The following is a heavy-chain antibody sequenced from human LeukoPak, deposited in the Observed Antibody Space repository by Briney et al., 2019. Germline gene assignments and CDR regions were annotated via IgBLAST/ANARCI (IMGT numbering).Heavy chain of an antibody. CDR3: ARVPYNWNYGYFDY. D-gene: IGHD1-7*01. CDR2: IYTSGST. CDR1: GGSISSGSYY. V-gene: IGHV4-61*02. J-gene: IGHJ4*02. Sequence: PSQTLSLTCTVSGGSISSGSYYWSWIRQPAGKGLEWIGCIYTSGSTNYNPSLKSRVTISVDTSKNQFYLKLSSVTAADTAVYYCARVPYNWNYGYFDYWGQGTLATVSS.